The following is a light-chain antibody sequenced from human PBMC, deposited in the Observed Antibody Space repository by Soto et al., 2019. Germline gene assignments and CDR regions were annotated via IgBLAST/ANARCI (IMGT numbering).Light chain of an antibody. Sequence: QSVLTQSSSASPSLGSSVKLTCTLSSGHSSFIIAWHQQQPGKAPRFLMKLEGDGSYDKGSGVPDRFSGSSSGADRYLTISNLQFEDQADYYCETWDDNTWVFGGGTKLTVL. CDR3: ETWDDNTWV. CDR1: SGHSSFI. V-gene: IGLV4-60*02. CDR2: LEGDGSY. J-gene: IGLJ3*02.